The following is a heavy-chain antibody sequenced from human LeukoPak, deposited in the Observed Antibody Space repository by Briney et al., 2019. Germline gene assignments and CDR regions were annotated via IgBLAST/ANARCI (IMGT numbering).Heavy chain of an antibody. J-gene: IGHJ5*02. CDR2: IYTSGST. V-gene: IGHV4-61*02. CDR1: GGSISGGSYY. D-gene: IGHD5-18*01. CDR3: AREQFDSYGSYNWFDP. Sequence: SETLSLTCTVSGGSISGGSYYWSWIRQPAGKGLEWIGRIYTSGSTNYNPSLKSRVTISVDTSKNQFSLKLSSVTAADTAVYYCAREQFDSYGSYNWFDPWGQGTLVTVSS.